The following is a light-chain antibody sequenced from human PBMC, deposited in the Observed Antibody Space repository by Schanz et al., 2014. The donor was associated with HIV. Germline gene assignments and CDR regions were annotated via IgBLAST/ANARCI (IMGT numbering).Light chain of an antibody. V-gene: IGLV1-47*02. Sequence: QSVLTQPPSASGTPGQRVTISCSGSSSNIGSNYVYWYLQVPGTAPRLLIRNNDVRPSGVPDRFSGSKSGTSASLAITGLQAEDEADYYCQSYDSSLSAVVFGGGTKLTVL. CDR1: SSNIGSNY. CDR2: NND. J-gene: IGLJ2*01. CDR3: QSYDSSLSAVV.